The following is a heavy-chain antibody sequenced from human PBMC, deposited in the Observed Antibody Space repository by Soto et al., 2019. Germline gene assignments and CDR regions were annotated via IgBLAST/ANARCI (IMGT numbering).Heavy chain of an antibody. Sequence: SETLSLTCTVSGGSISSYYWSWIRQPPGKGLEWIGYIYYSGSTNYNPSLKSRVTISVDTSKNQFSLKLSSVTAADTAVYYCARDPSSSLVFDIWGQGTMVTVSS. CDR3: ARDPSSSLVFDI. D-gene: IGHD6-13*01. V-gene: IGHV4-59*01. J-gene: IGHJ3*02. CDR2: IYYSGST. CDR1: GGSISSYY.